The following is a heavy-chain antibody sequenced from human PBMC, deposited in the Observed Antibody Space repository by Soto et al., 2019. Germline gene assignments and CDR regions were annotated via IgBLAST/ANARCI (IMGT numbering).Heavy chain of an antibody. Sequence: QVQLQESGPGLVKPSQTLSLTCTVSGGSISSGGYYWSWIRQHPGKGLEWIGYIYYSGSTYYNPSLKSRVTRSVDTSKNQFSLKLSSVTAADTAVYYCARSAVAGELNWFDPWGQGTLVTVSS. CDR3: ARSAVAGELNWFDP. CDR2: IYYSGST. V-gene: IGHV4-31*03. J-gene: IGHJ5*02. D-gene: IGHD6-19*01. CDR1: GGSISSGGYY.